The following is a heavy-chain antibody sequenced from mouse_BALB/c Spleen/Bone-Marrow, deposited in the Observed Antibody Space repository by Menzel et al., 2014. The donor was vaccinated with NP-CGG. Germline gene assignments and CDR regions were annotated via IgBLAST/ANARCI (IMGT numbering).Heavy chain of an antibody. V-gene: IGHV5-6-3*01. CDR2: INNNGGST. CDR1: GFTFSTYG. Sequence: EVMLVESGGGLVQPGGSLKLSCAASGFTFSTYGMSWVRQTPDKRLELVASINNNGGSTYYPDSVKGRFTISRDNAKNTLYLQMSSLKSEDTAMYYCARDHVVGYWGQGTLVTVSA. J-gene: IGHJ3*01. CDR3: ARDHVVGY.